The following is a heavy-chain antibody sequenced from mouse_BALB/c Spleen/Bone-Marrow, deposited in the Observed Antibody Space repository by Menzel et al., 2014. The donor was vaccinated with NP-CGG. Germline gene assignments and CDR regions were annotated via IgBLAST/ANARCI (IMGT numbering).Heavy chain of an antibody. CDR2: IWSDGST. CDR3: ARSSPTTWAMDY. Sequence: QVQLKESGPGLVAPSQSLSITCTVLGFSLTSYGVHWVRQPPGKGLEWLVVIWSDGSTTYNSALKSRLSISKDNSKSQVFLKMNSLQTDDTAMYYCARSSPTTWAMDYWGQGTSVTVAS. D-gene: IGHD2-12*01. V-gene: IGHV2-6*02. J-gene: IGHJ4*01. CDR1: GFSLTSYG.